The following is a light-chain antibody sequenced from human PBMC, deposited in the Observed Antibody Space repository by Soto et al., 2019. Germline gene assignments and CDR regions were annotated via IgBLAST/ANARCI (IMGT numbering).Light chain of an antibody. V-gene: IGKV3-20*01. J-gene: IGKJ4*01. Sequence: EIVMTQSPVTLSLSPGERATLSCRASQSVSSSYLAWYQQKPGQAPRLLIYGTSSRATGIPDRFSGSGSGTDFTLTISRLEPEDFAVYYCQQYGTSPRLTFGGGTKVDI. CDR1: QSVSSSY. CDR2: GTS. CDR3: QQYGTSPRLT.